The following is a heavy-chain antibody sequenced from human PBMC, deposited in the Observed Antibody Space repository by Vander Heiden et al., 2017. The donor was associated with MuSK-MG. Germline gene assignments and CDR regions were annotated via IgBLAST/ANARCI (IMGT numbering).Heavy chain of an antibody. CDR3: ARDLVEVVTGGIDY. Sequence: EVQLVESGGGLVKPGGSLRLSCAASGFPFSSYRLNWVRQAPGKGLEWVSSISSSSSYIYYADSVKGRFTISRDNAKNSLDLQMNSLRAEDTAVYYCARDLVEVVTGGIDYWGQGTLVTVSS. V-gene: IGHV3-21*01. J-gene: IGHJ4*02. CDR1: GFPFSSYR. CDR2: ISSSSSYI. D-gene: IGHD2-21*02.